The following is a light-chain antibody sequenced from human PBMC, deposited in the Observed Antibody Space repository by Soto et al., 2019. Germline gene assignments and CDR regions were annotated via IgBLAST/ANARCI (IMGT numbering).Light chain of an antibody. CDR2: GND. J-gene: IGLJ1*01. V-gene: IGLV1-40*01. Sequence: QSVLTQPPSVSGAPGQRVTISCTGSSSNIGAPYDVQWYQQLPGTAPKLLIYGNDKRPFGVPGRFSASRSGTSASLAITGLQAEDEADFYSQSYENTLRGFVFGTGTKVTVL. CDR1: SSNIGAPYD. CDR3: QSYENTLRGFV.